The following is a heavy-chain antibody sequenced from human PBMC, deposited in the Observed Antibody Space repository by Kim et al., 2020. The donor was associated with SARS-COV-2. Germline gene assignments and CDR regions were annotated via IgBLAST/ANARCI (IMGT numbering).Heavy chain of an antibody. J-gene: IGHJ4*02. CDR1: GGSISSDDYY. Sequence: SETLSLTCTVSGGSISSDDYYWSWIRQPPGKGLEWIAYIHHSGSTYYNPSLRSRVTISTDTSNNQFSLSLYSVTAADTAVYYCGRDNTGYAKVDYWGQGTLVTVSP. D-gene: IGHD3-9*01. V-gene: IGHV4-30-4*01. CDR2: IHHSGST. CDR3: GRDNTGYAKVDY.